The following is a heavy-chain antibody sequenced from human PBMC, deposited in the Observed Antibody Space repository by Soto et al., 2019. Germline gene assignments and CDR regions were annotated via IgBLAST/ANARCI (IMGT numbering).Heavy chain of an antibody. Sequence: SETLSLTCTVSGGSISSYYWSWIRQPPGEGLEWIGYIYYSGSTNYNPSLKSRVTISVDTSKNQFSLKLSSVTAADTAVYYCTREYYDILTGSTNYFDYWGQGTLVTVSS. J-gene: IGHJ4*02. D-gene: IGHD3-9*01. CDR1: GGSISSYY. CDR2: IYYSGST. CDR3: TREYYDILTGSTNYFDY. V-gene: IGHV4-59*01.